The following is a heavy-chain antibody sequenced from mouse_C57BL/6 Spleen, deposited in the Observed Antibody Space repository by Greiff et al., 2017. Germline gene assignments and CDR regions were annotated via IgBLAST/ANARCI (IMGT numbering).Heavy chain of an antibody. CDR1: GYTFTDYN. J-gene: IGHJ4*01. CDR2: INPNNGGT. V-gene: IGHV1-18*01. D-gene: IGHD2-3*01. CDR3: ARWGNIYDGYSYAMDY. Sequence: EVQLQQSGPELVKPGASVKIPCKASGYTFTDYNMDWVKQSHGKSLEWIGDINPNNGGTIYNQKFKGKATLTVDKSSSTAYMELRSLTSEDTAVYYCARWGNIYDGYSYAMDYWGQGTSVTVSS.